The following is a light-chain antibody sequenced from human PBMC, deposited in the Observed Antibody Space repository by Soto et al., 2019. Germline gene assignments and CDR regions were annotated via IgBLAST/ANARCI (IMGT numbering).Light chain of an antibody. CDR2: DAS. CDR1: QDIKSN. Sequence: DIRMTQSPSSLSASVGDRVTITCQASQDIKSNLNWFQQKSGKAPRLLVYDASNLETGVTSRFSGSGSATDFTFTIRSLQPEDTATYFCQQYDNFPFTFGPGTKVDI. J-gene: IGKJ3*01. CDR3: QQYDNFPFT. V-gene: IGKV1-33*01.